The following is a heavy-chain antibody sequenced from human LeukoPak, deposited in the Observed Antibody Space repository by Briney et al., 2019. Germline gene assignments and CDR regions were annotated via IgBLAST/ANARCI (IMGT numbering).Heavy chain of an antibody. Sequence: GGSLRLSCAASGFTFSSYDMHWVRQATGKGLEWVSAIGTAGDTYYPGSVKGRFTISRENAKNSLYLQMNSLRAEDTAVYYCAKDKVTMVRGVGFYFDYWGQGTLVTVSS. D-gene: IGHD3-10*01. J-gene: IGHJ4*02. CDR3: AKDKVTMVRGVGFYFDY. V-gene: IGHV3-13*01. CDR2: IGTAGDT. CDR1: GFTFSSYD.